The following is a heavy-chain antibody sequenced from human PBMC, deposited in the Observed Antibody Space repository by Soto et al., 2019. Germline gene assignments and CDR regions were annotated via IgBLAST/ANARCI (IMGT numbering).Heavy chain of an antibody. V-gene: IGHV4-59*01. CDR1: GGSINGYY. CDR2: VYYTGTT. CDR3: ARDYYDSSGYYADY. J-gene: IGHJ4*02. Sequence: SETLSLTCTISGGSINGYYWSWIRQPPGKGLEWIGYVYYTGTTKYNPSLESRVTISADTSKNQFSLKLSSVTAADTAVYYCARDYYDSSGYYADYWGQGTLVTVSS. D-gene: IGHD3-22*01.